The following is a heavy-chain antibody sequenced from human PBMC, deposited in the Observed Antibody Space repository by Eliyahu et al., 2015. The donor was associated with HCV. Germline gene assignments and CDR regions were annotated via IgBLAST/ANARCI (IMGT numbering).Heavy chain of an antibody. D-gene: IGHD3-3*01. CDR1: GFGFSEHW. CDR3: ARPYYDFWSGPDC. V-gene: IGHV3-74*01. CDR2: INPDGTII. J-gene: IGHJ4*02. Sequence: EVHLVESGGALVQPGGSLRLSCAASGFGFSEHWMHWVRQTPGKPPLWVSRINPDGTIITYADSVKGRFTISRDNVKNTLFLQMNSLRVDDTAVYYCARPYYDFWSGPDCWGQGTLVTVSS.